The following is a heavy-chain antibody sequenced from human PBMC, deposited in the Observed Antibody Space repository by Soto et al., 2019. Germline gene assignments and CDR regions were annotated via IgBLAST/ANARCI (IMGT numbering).Heavy chain of an antibody. Sequence: SETLSLTCAVYGGSCSGYYWSWIRQPPGKGLEWIGEINHSGSTNYNPSLKSRVTISVDTSKNQFSLKLSSVTAADTAVYYCAAVAGRIDYWGQGTQVTVSS. CDR1: GGSCSGYY. J-gene: IGHJ4*02. CDR3: AAVAGRIDY. CDR2: INHSGST. D-gene: IGHD6-19*01. V-gene: IGHV4-34*01.